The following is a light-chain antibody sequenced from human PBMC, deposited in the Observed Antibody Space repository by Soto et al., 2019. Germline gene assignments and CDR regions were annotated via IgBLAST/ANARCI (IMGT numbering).Light chain of an antibody. V-gene: IGLV6-57*03. CDR2: EDN. J-gene: IGLJ3*02. Sequence: NFMLTQPHSVSESPGKTVTISCTRSSGSIASNYVQWCQQRPGSAPTTVIYEDNRRPSGVPDRFSGSIDSSSNSASLTIAGLKTEDEADYYCQSYDGSNHWVFGGGTKLTVL. CDR1: SGSIASNY. CDR3: QSYDGSNHWV.